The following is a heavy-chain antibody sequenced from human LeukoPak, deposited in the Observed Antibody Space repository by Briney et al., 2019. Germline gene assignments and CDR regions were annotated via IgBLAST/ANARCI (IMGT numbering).Heavy chain of an antibody. CDR1: GFTFSSYS. J-gene: IGHJ3*02. V-gene: IGHV3-21*01. CDR2: ISIRSDFI. Sequence: PGGSLRPSCAASGFTFSSYSMNWVRQAPGKGLEWVSSISIRSDFINYADSVRGRFTISRNNARNSLYLQVNSLRVEDTAVYYCAAQIFGVVIGAFDIWGQGTMVTVSS. D-gene: IGHD3-3*01. CDR3: AAQIFGVVIGAFDI.